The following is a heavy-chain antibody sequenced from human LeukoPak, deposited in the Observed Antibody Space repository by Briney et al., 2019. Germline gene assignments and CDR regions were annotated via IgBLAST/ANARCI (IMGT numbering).Heavy chain of an antibody. CDR1: GGSLSSYY. CDR3: ARDHHNYVSYYYYGMDV. CDR2: IYYSGST. J-gene: IGHJ6*02. V-gene: IGHV4-59*01. Sequence: SETLSLTCTVSGGSLSSYYWSWIRQPPGKGLEWIGYIYYSGSTNYNPSLKSRVTISVDTSKNQFSLKLSSVTAADTAVYYCARDHHNYVSYYYYGMDVWGQGTTVTVSS. D-gene: IGHD1-1*01.